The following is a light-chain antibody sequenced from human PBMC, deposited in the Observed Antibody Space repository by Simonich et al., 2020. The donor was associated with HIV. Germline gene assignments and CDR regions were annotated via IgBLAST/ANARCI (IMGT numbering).Light chain of an antibody. J-gene: IGLJ3*02. V-gene: IGLV3-27*01. CDR1: VLATKY. CDR2: KDS. Sequence: SYELTQPSSVSVSPGQTARITCSGDVLATKYVRWFQQKPGQAPVLVIYKDSERPSGIPARFSGSSSGTTVTLTISGAQDEDEADYYCQSADSSGSWVFGGGTKLTVL. CDR3: QSADSSGSWV.